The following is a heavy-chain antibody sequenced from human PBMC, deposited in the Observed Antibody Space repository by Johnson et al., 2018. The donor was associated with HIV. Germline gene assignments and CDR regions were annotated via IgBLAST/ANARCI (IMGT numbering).Heavy chain of an antibody. D-gene: IGHD3-22*01. CDR2: VNWNGDST. V-gene: IGHV3-20*04. Sequence: MQLVESGGGVVQPGRSLRLSCAASGFTVSSNYMSWVRQAPGKGLEWVSGVNWNGDSTGYADSVKGRFTISRDNAKNSLYLQMNSLRAEDTALYYCARRSGITMIAGDAFDIWGQGTMVTVSS. CDR1: GFTVSSNY. J-gene: IGHJ3*02. CDR3: ARRSGITMIAGDAFDI.